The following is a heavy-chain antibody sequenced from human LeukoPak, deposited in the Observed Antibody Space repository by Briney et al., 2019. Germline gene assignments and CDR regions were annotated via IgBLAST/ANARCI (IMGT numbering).Heavy chain of an antibody. V-gene: IGHV3-48*03. J-gene: IGHJ4*02. D-gene: IGHD3-10*01. CDR2: ISSSGSTI. CDR3: ARTNYGSVH. Sequence: GGSLRLSCAASGFTFSSYEMNRVRQAPGKGLEWVSYISSSGSTIYYADSVKGRFTISRDNAKNSLYLQMNSLRAEDTAVYYCARTNYGSVHWGQGTLVTVSS. CDR1: GFTFSSYE.